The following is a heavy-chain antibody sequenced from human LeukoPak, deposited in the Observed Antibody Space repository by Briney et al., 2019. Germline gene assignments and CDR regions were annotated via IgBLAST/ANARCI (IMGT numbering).Heavy chain of an antibody. CDR2: INTNAGNP. V-gene: IGHV7-4-1*02. CDR3: ARGDWLHDY. CDR1: GYTFTNYA. D-gene: IGHD3/OR15-3a*01. Sequence: ASVKVSCKASGYTFTNYAINWVRQAPGQGLEWMGRINTNAGNPTYAQGFTGRFVFSLDTSVSTAYLQISSLKTEDTAVYYCARGDWLHDYWGQGTLVTVSS. J-gene: IGHJ4*02.